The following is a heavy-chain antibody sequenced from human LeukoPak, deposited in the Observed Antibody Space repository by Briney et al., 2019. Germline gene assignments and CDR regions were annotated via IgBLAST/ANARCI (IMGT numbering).Heavy chain of an antibody. V-gene: IGHV4-59*11. CDR2: IYYTGNT. Sequence: SETLSLTCTVTGGSISNHYWSWIRQPPGKGLEWIGYIYYTGNTNYNPSLKSRVTTSVDTSKNQFSLKLSSVTAADTAVYYCARGTDRMGYFFDYWGQGTPVTVSS. J-gene: IGHJ4*02. D-gene: IGHD2-8*01. CDR3: ARGTDRMGYFFDY. CDR1: GGSISNHY.